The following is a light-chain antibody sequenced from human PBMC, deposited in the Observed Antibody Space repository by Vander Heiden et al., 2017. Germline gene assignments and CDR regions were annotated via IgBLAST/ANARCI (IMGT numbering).Light chain of an antibody. Sequence: EIVLTQSPDTLSLSPGERATLSCRASQSVGSTYLAWYQQKPGQAPRLLIYGASIRATGIPDRFSGSGSGTDFTLTISSLEPEDFAVYYCQQYGSSPLTFGGRTKVEIK. J-gene: IGKJ4*01. CDR3: QQYGSSPLT. V-gene: IGKV3-20*01. CDR2: GAS. CDR1: QSVGSTY.